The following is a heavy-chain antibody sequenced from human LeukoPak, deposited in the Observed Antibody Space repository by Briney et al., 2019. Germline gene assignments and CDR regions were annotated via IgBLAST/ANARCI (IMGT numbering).Heavy chain of an antibody. CDR2: ISSSGSTI. D-gene: IGHD6-13*01. Sequence: GGSLRLSCAASGFTFSSYEMNWVRQAPGKGLEWVSYISSSGSTIYYADSVKGRFTISRDNAKNSLYLQMNSLRAEDTAVYYCARGYSSSWSHYFDYWGQGTLVTVSS. J-gene: IGHJ4*02. V-gene: IGHV3-48*03. CDR3: ARGYSSSWSHYFDY. CDR1: GFTFSSYE.